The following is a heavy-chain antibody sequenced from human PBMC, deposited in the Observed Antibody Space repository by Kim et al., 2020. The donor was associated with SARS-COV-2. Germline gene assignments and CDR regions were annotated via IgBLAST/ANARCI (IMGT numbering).Heavy chain of an antibody. V-gene: IGHV4-59*13. J-gene: IGHJ4*02. CDR1: GGSISSYY. D-gene: IGHD6-19*01. Sequence: SETLSLTCTVSGGSISSYYWSWIRQPPGKGLEWIGYNYYSGSTNYNPSLKSRVTISVDTSKNQFSLKLSSVTAADTAVYYCASSAGFSSGWYYFDYWGQGTLVTVSS. CDR3: ASSAGFSSGWYYFDY. CDR2: NYYSGST.